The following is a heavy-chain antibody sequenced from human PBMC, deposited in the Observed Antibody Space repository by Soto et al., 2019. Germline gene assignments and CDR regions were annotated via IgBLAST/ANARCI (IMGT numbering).Heavy chain of an antibody. Sequence: EVQLLESGGGLVQPGGSLRLSCAASGFTFASYAMSWVRQAPEKGLEWVSGISGSGGNTYNADSVKGRFTISRDNSKNTLYLDMISLRAEDTAVYYCAKGLSIAVAGTFDYWGQGTLVTVSS. CDR3: AKGLSIAVAGTFDY. V-gene: IGHV3-23*01. CDR2: ISGSGGNT. J-gene: IGHJ4*02. D-gene: IGHD6-13*01. CDR1: GFTFASYA.